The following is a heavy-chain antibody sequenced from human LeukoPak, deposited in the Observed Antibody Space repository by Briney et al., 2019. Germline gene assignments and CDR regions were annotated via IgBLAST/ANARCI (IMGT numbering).Heavy chain of an antibody. CDR3: ARNEGVVFRPTSNWFDP. Sequence: SETLSLTCTVSGDSINDYYWSWIRQPAGKGLEWIGRIYTSGSTNYNYNPSLKSRVTISVDTSKNQFSLKLSSVTAADTAVYYCARNEGVVFRPTSNWFDPWGQGTLVTVSS. CDR1: GDSINDYY. CDR2: IYTSGSTNY. V-gene: IGHV4-4*07. D-gene: IGHD1-1*01. J-gene: IGHJ5*02.